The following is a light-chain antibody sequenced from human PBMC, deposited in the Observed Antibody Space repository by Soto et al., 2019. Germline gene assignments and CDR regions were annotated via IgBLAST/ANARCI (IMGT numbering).Light chain of an antibody. CDR2: DAS. CDR3: QQSDSTPRT. V-gene: IGKV1-39*01. J-gene: IGKJ1*01. CDR1: QTIGNY. Sequence: DIQVTQSPSSLSASIGDRVTITCRASQTIGNYLNWYQQKQGKAPKLLVYDASSLQSGVPSRFSGSGSGTDFTLTISSLQPEDFATYYCQQSDSTPRTFGQGTKVEIK.